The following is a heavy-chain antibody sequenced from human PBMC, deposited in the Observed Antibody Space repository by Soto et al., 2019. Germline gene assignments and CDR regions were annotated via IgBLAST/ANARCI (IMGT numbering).Heavy chain of an antibody. CDR3: ASLCSGGSCYEYGMDV. J-gene: IGHJ6*02. V-gene: IGHV1-69*01. D-gene: IGHD2-15*01. Sequence: QVQLVQSGAEVKKPGSSVKVSCKASGGTFSSYAISWVRQAPGRGLAWMGGIIPIFGTANYAQKFQGRVTITADESTSTAYMELSSLRSEDTAVYYCASLCSGGSCYEYGMDVWGQGTTVTVSS. CDR1: GGTFSSYA. CDR2: IIPIFGTA.